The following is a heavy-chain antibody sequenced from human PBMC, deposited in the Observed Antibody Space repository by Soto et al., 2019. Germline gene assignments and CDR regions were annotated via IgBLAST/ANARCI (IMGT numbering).Heavy chain of an antibody. CDR1: GFTFTSSA. J-gene: IGHJ6*02. D-gene: IGHD2-21*02. Sequence: SVKVSCKASGFTFTSSAVQWVRQARGQRLEWIGWIVVGSGNTNYAQKFQERVTITRDMSTSTAYMELSSLRSEDTAVYYSAAGYKPLAYCGGDCYSDNYYGMDVWGQGTTVTVSS. CDR3: AAGYKPLAYCGGDCYSDNYYGMDV. CDR2: IVVGSGNT. V-gene: IGHV1-58*01.